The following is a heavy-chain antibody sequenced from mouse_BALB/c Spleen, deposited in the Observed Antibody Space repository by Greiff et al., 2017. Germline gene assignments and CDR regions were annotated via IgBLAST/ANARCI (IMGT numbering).Heavy chain of an antibody. J-gene: IGHJ2*01. CDR3: TRENYGNYGYYFDY. CDR2: IYPSDSYT. D-gene: IGHD2-1*01. CDR1: GYTFTSYW. Sequence: VQLQQPGAELVRPGASVKLSCKASGYTFTSYWINWVKQRPGQGLEWIGNIYPSDSYTNYNQKFKDKATLTVDKSSSTAYMQLSSPTSEDSAVYYCTRENYGNYGYYFDYWGQGTTLTVSS. V-gene: IGHV1-69*02.